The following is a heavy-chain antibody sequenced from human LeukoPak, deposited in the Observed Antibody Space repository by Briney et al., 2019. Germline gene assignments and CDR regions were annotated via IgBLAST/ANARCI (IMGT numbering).Heavy chain of an antibody. J-gene: IGHJ4*02. D-gene: IGHD3-22*01. V-gene: IGHV3-7*03. CDR2: INQDGSEK. CDR1: GITFSRFW. Sequence: GGSLRLSCAASGITFSRFWMSWVRQAPGKGLQWVANINQDGSEKHYVDSVKGRFTISRDNAENSLYLQMNSLRAEDTAMYYCARDKGDYDTSGSLFVFGGQGTLVTVSS. CDR3: ARDKGDYDTSGSLFVF.